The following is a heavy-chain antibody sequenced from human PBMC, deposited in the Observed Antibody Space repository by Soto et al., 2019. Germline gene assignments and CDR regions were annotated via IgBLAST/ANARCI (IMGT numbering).Heavy chain of an antibody. V-gene: IGHV1-18*01. Sequence: RASVKVSCKASGYTFTSYGISWVRQAPGQGLEWMGWISAYNGNTNYAQKLQGRVTMTTDTSTSTAYMELRSLRSDDTAVYYCARDYALSWSMVRDWFDPWGQGTLVTVSS. D-gene: IGHD3-10*01. CDR1: GYTFTSYG. J-gene: IGHJ5*02. CDR3: ARDYALSWSMVRDWFDP. CDR2: ISAYNGNT.